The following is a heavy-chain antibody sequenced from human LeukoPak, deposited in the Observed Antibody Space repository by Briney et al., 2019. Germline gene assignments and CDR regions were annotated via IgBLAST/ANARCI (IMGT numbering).Heavy chain of an antibody. V-gene: IGHV3-7*01. CDR3: ARGKGYSNSFDY. CDR1: GFMFSSYW. CDR2: IKQGGSEK. J-gene: IGHJ4*02. D-gene: IGHD4-11*01. Sequence: PGGSLRLSCAASGFMFSSYWMNWVRQAPGKGLEWVANIKQGGSEKYYVDSVKGRFSISRDNAKNSLYLQMNSLRAEDTAVYYCARGKGYSNSFDYWGQGTLVTVSS.